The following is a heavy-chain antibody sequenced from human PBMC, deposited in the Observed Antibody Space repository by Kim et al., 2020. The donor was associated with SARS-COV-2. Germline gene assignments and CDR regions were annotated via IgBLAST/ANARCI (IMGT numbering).Heavy chain of an antibody. Sequence: ASVKVSCKASGYTFTSYGISWVRQAPGQGLEWMGWISAYNGNTNYAQKLQGRVTMTTDTSTSTAYMELRSLRSDDTAVYYCARRGHIVVVPAAIDYYYGMDGGGQGTTVTLPS. J-gene: IGHJ6*02. CDR2: ISAYNGNT. CDR1: GYTFTSYG. CDR3: ARRGHIVVVPAAIDYYYGMDG. V-gene: IGHV1-18*01. D-gene: IGHD2-2*01.